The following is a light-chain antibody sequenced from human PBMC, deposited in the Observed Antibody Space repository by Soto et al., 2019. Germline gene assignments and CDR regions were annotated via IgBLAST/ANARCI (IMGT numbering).Light chain of an antibody. CDR2: EVS. CDR3: CSYTSRTTYV. J-gene: IGLJ1*01. Sequence: QSVLTQPASVSGSPGQSITISCTGTSSDVGGYKYVSWYQQHPGKAPKLMIYEVSNRPSGVSNRFSGSKSGNTASLTISGLQSEDEADYFCCSYTSRTTYVFGTGTKLTVL. V-gene: IGLV2-14*01. CDR1: SSDVGGYKY.